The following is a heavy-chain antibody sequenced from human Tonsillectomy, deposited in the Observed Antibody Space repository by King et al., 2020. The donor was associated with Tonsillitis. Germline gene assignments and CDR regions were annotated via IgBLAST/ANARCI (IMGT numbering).Heavy chain of an antibody. D-gene: IGHD3-9*01. CDR2: ISSSGDST. CDR3: ARGMHAKDWYYFDS. Sequence: VQLVESGEGLVQPGGSLRLSCAASGFTFSSYTMHWVRQAPGKELEYVSAISSSGDSTYYADSVKGRFTISRDNSKNTLFLQMGSLRAEDMAVYYCARGMHAKDWYYFDSWGQGTLVSISS. V-gene: IGHV3-64*02. J-gene: IGHJ4*02. CDR1: GFTFSSYT.